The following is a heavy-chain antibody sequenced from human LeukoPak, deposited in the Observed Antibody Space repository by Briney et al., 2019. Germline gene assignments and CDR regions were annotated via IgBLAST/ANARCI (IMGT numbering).Heavy chain of an antibody. CDR1: GYSFTSHY. CDR2: INPSGSST. CDR3: ARARSDILTGHPFDY. Sequence: GASVKVSCKASGYSFTSHYMHWVRQAPGQGLEWMGLINPSGSSTLYAQKFQGRVTMTRDMSTTTDYMELSSLRSEDTAVYYCARARSDILTGHPFDYWGQGTLVTVSS. D-gene: IGHD3-9*01. V-gene: IGHV1-46*01. J-gene: IGHJ4*02.